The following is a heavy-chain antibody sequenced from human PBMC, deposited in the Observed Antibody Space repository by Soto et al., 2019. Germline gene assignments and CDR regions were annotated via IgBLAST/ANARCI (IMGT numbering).Heavy chain of an antibody. V-gene: IGHV4-30-4*01. D-gene: IGHD3-22*01. CDR3: AREPHYYDSSGYYFADDY. Sequence: QVQLQESGPGLVKPSQTLSLTCTVSGGSISSGDYYWSWIRQPPGKGLEWIGYIYYSGSTYYNPSLKSRVTISVDTSKNQFSLKLSSVTAADTAVYYCAREPHYYDSSGYYFADDYWGQGTLVTVSS. CDR2: IYYSGST. J-gene: IGHJ4*02. CDR1: GGSISSGDYY.